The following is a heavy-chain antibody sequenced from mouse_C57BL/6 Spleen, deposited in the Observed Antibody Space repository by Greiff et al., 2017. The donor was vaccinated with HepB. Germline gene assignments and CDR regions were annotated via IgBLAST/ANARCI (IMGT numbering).Heavy chain of an antibody. CDR1: GFTFSSYA. D-gene: IGHD1-1*01. V-gene: IGHV5-9-1*02. CDR3: TRDMESIYYYGSSAMDY. Sequence: EVHLVESGEGLVKPGGSLKLSCAASGFTFSSYAMSWVRQTPEKRLEWVAYISSGGDYIYCADTVKGRFTISRDNARNTLYLQMSGLKSEDTAMYYCTRDMESIYYYGSSAMDYWGQGTSVTVSS. CDR2: ISSGGDYI. J-gene: IGHJ4*01.